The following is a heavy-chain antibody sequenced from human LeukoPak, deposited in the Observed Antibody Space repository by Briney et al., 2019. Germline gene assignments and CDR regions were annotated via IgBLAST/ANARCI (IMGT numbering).Heavy chain of an antibody. Sequence: PGGSLRLSCAASGFTFSSYSMNWVRQAPGKGLEWVANIKQDGSEKYYVDSVKGRFTISRDNAKNSLYLQMNSLRAEDTAVYYCASRTSVTTFYFNWGQGTLVTVSS. CDR2: IKQDGSEK. CDR3: ASRTSVTTFYFN. V-gene: IGHV3-7*01. CDR1: GFTFSSYS. J-gene: IGHJ4*02. D-gene: IGHD4-11*01.